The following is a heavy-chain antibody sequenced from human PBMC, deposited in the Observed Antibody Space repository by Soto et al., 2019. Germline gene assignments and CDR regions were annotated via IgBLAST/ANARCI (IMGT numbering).Heavy chain of an antibody. D-gene: IGHD6-13*01. CDR2: IIPIFGTA. CDR3: ARDYSRSWHRDNWFDP. V-gene: IGHV1-69*12. Sequence: QVQLVQSGAEVKKPGSSVKVSCKASGGTFSSYAISWVRQAPGQGLEWMGGIIPIFGTANYAQKFQGRVTITADESTRPAYMERSRLRSEDTAVYYCARDYSRSWHRDNWFDPWGQGTLVTVSS. J-gene: IGHJ5*02. CDR1: GGTFSSYA.